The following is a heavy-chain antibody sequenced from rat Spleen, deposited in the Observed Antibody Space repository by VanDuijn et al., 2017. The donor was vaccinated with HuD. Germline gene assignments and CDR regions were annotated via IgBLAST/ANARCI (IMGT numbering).Heavy chain of an antibody. CDR3: ARQWDY. V-gene: IGHV5-22*01. J-gene: IGHJ2*01. CDR2: ISYEGSGT. CDR1: GFTFSDYY. Sequence: EVQLVESGGALVQPGRSLKLSCTASGFTFSDYYMAWVRQAPKKGLEWVASISYEGSGTYYGDSVKGRFTISRDNAKTTLYLQMDSLRSEDTATYYCARQWDYWGQGVMVTVSS.